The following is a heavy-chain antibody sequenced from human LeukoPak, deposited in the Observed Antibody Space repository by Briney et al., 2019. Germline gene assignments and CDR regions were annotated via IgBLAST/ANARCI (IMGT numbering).Heavy chain of an antibody. V-gene: IGHV3-11*04. CDR3: GGGRGLVVEYFDY. Sequence: GGSLRLSCAASGFTFSDYYMGWIRQAPGKGLEWVSYISSIGSSIYYTDSVKGRFTISRDNADNSLYLQMNSLRADDTAVYYCGGGRGLVVEYFDYWGQGTLVTVSA. CDR2: ISSIGSSI. J-gene: IGHJ4*02. D-gene: IGHD2-15*01. CDR1: GFTFSDYY.